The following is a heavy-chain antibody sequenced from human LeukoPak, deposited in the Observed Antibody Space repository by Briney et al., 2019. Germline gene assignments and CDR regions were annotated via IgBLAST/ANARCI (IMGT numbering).Heavy chain of an antibody. D-gene: IGHD1-26*01. CDR1: GGSISSSSYY. V-gene: IGHV4-61*02. CDR3: ARDIGVGASDY. CDR2: MYSSGST. Sequence: SETLSLTCTVSGGSISSSSYYWGWIRQPAGKGLEWIGRMYSSGSTDYNPSLKSRVTMSVDTSKNQFSLKLSSVTAADTAVYYCARDIGVGASDYWGQGTLVTVSS. J-gene: IGHJ4*02.